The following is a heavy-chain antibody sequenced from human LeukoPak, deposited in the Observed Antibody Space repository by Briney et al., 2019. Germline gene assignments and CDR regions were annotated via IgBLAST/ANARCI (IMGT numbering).Heavy chain of an antibody. Sequence: ASVKVSCKASGYTFTSYYMHWVRQAPGQGLEWMGIINPSGGSTSYAQKFQGRVTMTRDMSTSAVYMELSSLRSEDTAVYYCARDRVYWYFDLWGRGTLVTVSS. CDR1: GYTFTSYY. J-gene: IGHJ2*01. V-gene: IGHV1-46*01. D-gene: IGHD3-10*01. CDR2: INPSGGST. CDR3: ARDRVYWYFDL.